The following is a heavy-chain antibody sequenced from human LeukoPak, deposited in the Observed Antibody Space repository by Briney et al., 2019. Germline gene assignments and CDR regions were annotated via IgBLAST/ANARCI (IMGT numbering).Heavy chain of an antibody. V-gene: IGHV3-7*01. CDR2: IKQDGSEK. D-gene: IGHD7-27*01. Sequence: GSLRLSCAASGFTFSSYWMSWVRQAPGKGLEWVANIKQDGSEKYYVDSVKGRFTISRDNAKNSLYLQMNSLRAEDTAVYYCARARKTGDTYYYYMDVWGKGTTVTVSS. CDR1: GFTFSSYW. CDR3: ARARKTGDTYYYYMDV. J-gene: IGHJ6*03.